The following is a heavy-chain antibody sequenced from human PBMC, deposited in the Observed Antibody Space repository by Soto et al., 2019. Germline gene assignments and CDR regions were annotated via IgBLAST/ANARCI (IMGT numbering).Heavy chain of an antibody. CDR1: GASLSDNY. CDR3: QRGRGQLAV. CDR2: INHSGNT. V-gene: IGHV4-34*01. J-gene: IGHJ4*02. D-gene: IGHD3-10*01. Sequence: XETLCLTCSVDGASLSDNYCNWLRQHPGRGLEWIGEINHSGNTTCNPSLRSRVTISIDTSKNKLSLDLRSVSAADTAVNYCQRGRGQLAVWAQGTQVTV.